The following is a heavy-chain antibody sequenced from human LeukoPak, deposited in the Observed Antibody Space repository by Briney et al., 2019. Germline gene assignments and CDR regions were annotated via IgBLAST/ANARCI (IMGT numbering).Heavy chain of an antibody. D-gene: IGHD1-7*01. Sequence: SETLSLTCSVSGYSISSGYYWGWIRQPPGKGLEWIGYIYYSGSTNYNPSLKSRVTISVDTSKNQFSLKLSSVTAADTAVYYCARESGNNWNYGGKYYMDVWGKGTTVTVSS. CDR1: GYSISSGYY. J-gene: IGHJ6*03. CDR3: ARESGNNWNYGGKYYMDV. V-gene: IGHV4-61*01. CDR2: IYYSGST.